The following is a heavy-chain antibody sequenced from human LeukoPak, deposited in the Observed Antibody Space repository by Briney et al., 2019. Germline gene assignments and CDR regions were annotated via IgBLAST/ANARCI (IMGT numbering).Heavy chain of an antibody. J-gene: IGHJ4*02. D-gene: IGHD2-8*01. V-gene: IGHV1-2*07. CDR2: INPNNGDA. Sequence: ASAKVSCKTSGYAFSGGYDIYWVRQAPGQGLECMGWINPNNGDANYGHKFRGRVTMTRDTSISTAYMEVNVVTFDDTAVYYCATEIGGVPYWGQGTQLTVSS. CDR3: ATEIGGVPY. CDR1: GYAFSGGY.